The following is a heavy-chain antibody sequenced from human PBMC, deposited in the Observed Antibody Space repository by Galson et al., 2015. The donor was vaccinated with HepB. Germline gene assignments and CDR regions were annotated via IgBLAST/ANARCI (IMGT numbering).Heavy chain of an antibody. CDR2: IIPMFGRA. J-gene: IGHJ4*02. CDR3: AGGGEYFNY. Sequence: QSGAVVKKPGESLKISFKASGATFSRYAISWVRQDPGQGLEWMGGIIPMFGRANYAQKFQGRVTISRDTSASTADMGLNNLRSEDTAVYDCAGGGEYFNYWGREPWSPSPQ. CDR1: GATFSRYA. V-gene: IGHV1-69*05. D-gene: IGHD4-17*01.